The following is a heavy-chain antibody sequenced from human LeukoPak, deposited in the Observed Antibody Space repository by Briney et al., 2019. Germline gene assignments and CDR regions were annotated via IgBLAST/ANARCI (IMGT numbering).Heavy chain of an antibody. CDR3: ARGEMATMSAFDY. V-gene: IGHV4-59*12. CDR2: IYHSGST. CDR1: GGSISSYY. Sequence: SETLSLTCTVSGGSISSYYWSWIRQPPGKGLEWIGYIYHSGSTYYNPSLKSRVTISVDRSKNQFSLKLSSVTAADTAVYYCARGEMATMSAFDYWGQGTLVAVST. D-gene: IGHD5-24*01. J-gene: IGHJ4*02.